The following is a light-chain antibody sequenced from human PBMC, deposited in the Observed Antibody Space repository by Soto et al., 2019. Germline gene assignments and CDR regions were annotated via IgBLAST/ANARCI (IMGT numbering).Light chain of an antibody. CDR2: DAS. J-gene: IGKJ1*01. Sequence: DIQMTQSPSTLSASAGDRVTITCRASQGFXSNLAWCQQKPGQAPKLLXDDASSLQSGGPSRFSGSGSGTDFTLTISSLQPEDFANYYCQQSYSTTPTFGQGTKVDIK. CDR1: QGFXSN. V-gene: IGKV1-39*01. CDR3: QQSYSTTPT.